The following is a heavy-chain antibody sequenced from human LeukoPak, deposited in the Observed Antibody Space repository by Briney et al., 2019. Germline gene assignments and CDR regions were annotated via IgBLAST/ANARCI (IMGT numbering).Heavy chain of an antibody. CDR2: IKQDGSEK. CDR3: ARDLPAYYDILTGYLAYYGMDV. D-gene: IGHD3-9*01. CDR1: GFTFSSYW. Sequence: GGSLRLSCAASGFTFSSYWMSWVRQAPGKGLEWVANIKQDGSEKYYVDSVKGRFTISRDNAKNSLYLQMNSLRAEDTAVYYCARDLPAYYDILTGYLAYYGMDVWGQGTTVTVSS. J-gene: IGHJ6*02. V-gene: IGHV3-7*03.